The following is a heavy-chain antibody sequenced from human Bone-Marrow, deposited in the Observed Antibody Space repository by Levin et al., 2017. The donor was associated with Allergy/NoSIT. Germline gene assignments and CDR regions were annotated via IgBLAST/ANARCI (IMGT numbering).Heavy chain of an antibody. V-gene: IGHV3-15*01. D-gene: IGHD3-3*01. CDR3: TTGGWYDFWSGSPTQTNYYYMDV. J-gene: IGHJ6*03. CDR1: GFTFSNAW. CDR2: IKSKTDGGTT. Sequence: GGSLRLSCAASGFTFSNAWMSWVRQAPGKGLEWVGRIKSKTDGGTTDYAAPVKGRFTISRDDSKNTLYLQMNSLKTEDTAVYYCTTGGWYDFWSGSPTQTNYYYMDVWGKGTTVTVSS.